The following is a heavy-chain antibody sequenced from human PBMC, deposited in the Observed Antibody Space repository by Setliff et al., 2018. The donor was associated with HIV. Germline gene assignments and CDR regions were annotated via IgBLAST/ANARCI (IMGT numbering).Heavy chain of an antibody. Sequence: SETLSLTCTVSGASISSSGSYWGWIRQSPGKGLQWIGSIYYNGSPYYNPSLRSRLTLSVDTSKNQFSLRLSSVTAADTAIYYCARAPTGELDFWGQGTLVTVSS. D-gene: IGHD7-27*01. V-gene: IGHV4-39*01. J-gene: IGHJ4*02. CDR1: GASISSSGSY. CDR3: ARAPTGELDF. CDR2: IYYNGSP.